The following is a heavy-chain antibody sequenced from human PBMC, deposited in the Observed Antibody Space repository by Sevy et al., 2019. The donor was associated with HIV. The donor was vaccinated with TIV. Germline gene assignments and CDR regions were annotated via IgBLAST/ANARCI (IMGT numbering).Heavy chain of an antibody. CDR1: GFTFAKYS. CDR2: FSFGCGRI. CDR3: AREGCTQPHDY. J-gene: IGHJ4*02. V-gene: IGHV3-23*01. Sequence: GGSLRLSCAASGFTFAKYSMSWLRQAPGKGLEWVSTFSFGCGRINYADSVKGRFTISRDDSKNTLYLQMNSRRAEDTATYFCAREGCTQPHDYWGQGTLVTVSS.